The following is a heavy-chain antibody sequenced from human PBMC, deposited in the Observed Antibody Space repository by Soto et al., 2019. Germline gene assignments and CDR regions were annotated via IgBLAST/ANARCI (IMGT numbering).Heavy chain of an antibody. CDR3: ARARGVWYYYGMDV. CDR2: INHSGST. D-gene: IGHD3-10*01. V-gene: IGHV4-34*01. CDR1: GGSFSGYY. Sequence: XETLSLTCAVYGGSFSGYYWGWIRQPPGKGLEWIGEINHSGSTNYNPSLKSRVTISVDTSKNQFSLKLSSVTAADTAVYYCARARGVWYYYGMDVWGQGTTVTVSS. J-gene: IGHJ6*02.